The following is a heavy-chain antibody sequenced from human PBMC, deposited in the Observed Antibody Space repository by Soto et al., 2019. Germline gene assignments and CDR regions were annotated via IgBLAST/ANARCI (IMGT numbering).Heavy chain of an antibody. Sequence: VASVKVSCKASGYTFTGYYMHWVRQAPGQGLEWMGWINPNSGGTNYAQKFQGWVTMTRDTSISTAYMELSRLRSDDTAVYYCARDPYWSYGSGSKYYGMDVWGQGTTVTVSS. J-gene: IGHJ6*02. CDR1: GYTFTGYY. CDR2: INPNSGGT. V-gene: IGHV1-2*04. D-gene: IGHD3-10*01. CDR3: ARDPYWSYGSGSKYYGMDV.